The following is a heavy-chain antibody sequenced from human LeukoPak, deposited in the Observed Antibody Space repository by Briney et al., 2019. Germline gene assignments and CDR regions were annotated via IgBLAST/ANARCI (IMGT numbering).Heavy chain of an antibody. CDR2: ISPNNGNR. J-gene: IGHJ4*02. CDR1: GYTFTTYG. V-gene: IGHV1-18*01. D-gene: IGHD5-12*01. CDR3: ATGKGGYSGYDFRY. Sequence: ASVKVSCKTSGYTFTTYGISWVRQAPGQGLEWMGWISPNNGNRNYAQKFQGRVTMTTDTSTTTAYMELSSLRSEDTAVYYCATGKGGYSGYDFRYWGQGTLVTVSS.